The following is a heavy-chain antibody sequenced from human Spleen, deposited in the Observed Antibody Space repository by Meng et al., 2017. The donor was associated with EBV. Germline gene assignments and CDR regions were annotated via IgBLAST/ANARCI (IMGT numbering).Heavy chain of an antibody. V-gene: IGHV3-23*01. CDR1: GGSFSSYY. CDR3: ARDQGVQKVVKTLSSFDY. CDR2: MSGSGGST. Sequence: ETLSLTCAVSGGSFSSYYWSWIRQPPGKGLQWVSGMSGSGGSTDYADSVKGRFTISRDNSKNTLYLHMNSLRGEDTAVYYCARDQGVQKVVKTLSSFDYWGQGTLVTVSS. J-gene: IGHJ4*02. D-gene: IGHD4-23*01.